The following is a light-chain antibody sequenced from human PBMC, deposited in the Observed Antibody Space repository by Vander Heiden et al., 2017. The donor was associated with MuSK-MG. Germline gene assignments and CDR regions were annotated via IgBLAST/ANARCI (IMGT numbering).Light chain of an antibody. Sequence: VLTQSPGTLSLSPGERATLSCGPSQRLSCYYLAWSHHTPSQPPRPLISGTSSRATGIADRSSGRGSGTDFTLTIDRLEPEEFAVYFCQQYGYAPQAFGQGTKVEIK. CDR3: QQYGYAPQA. CDR1: QRLSCYY. V-gene: IGKV3-20*01. CDR2: GTS. J-gene: IGKJ1*01.